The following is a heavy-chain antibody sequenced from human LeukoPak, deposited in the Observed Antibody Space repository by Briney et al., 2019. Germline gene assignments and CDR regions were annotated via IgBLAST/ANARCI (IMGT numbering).Heavy chain of an antibody. CDR1: GYTFAGYS. J-gene: IGHJ4*02. V-gene: IGHV1-2*02. D-gene: IGHD5-18*01. CDR3: ARVNLYGYTDY. CDR2: INPNSGGT. Sequence: GASVKVSCKTSGYTFAGYSMHWVRQAPGQGLEWMGWINPNSGGTHSAQRFQGRVTMTWDTSISTVYMEFSRLRSDDTAVYFCARVNLYGYTDYWGQGTLVTVSS.